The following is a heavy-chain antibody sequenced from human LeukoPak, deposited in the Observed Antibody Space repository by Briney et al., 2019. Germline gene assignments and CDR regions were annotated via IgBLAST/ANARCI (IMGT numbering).Heavy chain of an antibody. V-gene: IGHV4-34*01. CDR2: INHSGST. Sequence: SETLSLTCAVYGGSFSGYYWSWIRQPPGKGLEWIGEINHSGSTNYNPSLKSRVTISVDTSKNQFSLKLSSVTAADTAVYYCARGKSSYDYWGQGTLDTVSS. J-gene: IGHJ4*02. CDR3: ARGKSSYDY. CDR1: GGSFSGYY. D-gene: IGHD6-13*01.